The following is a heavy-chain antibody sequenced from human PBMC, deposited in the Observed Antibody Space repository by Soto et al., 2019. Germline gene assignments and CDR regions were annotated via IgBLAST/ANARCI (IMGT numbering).Heavy chain of an antibody. J-gene: IGHJ4*02. Sequence: EVQLVESGGGLVQPGGSLRLSCAASGFTFSTSWMNWVRQAPGKGLEWVANMNPDGSWGRYVDSVKGRFTMSRDNAKYALSLQMTSLGADDAAVYYCFGGADYWGLGALVTFSS. D-gene: IGHD2-21*01. CDR2: MNPDGSWG. CDR1: GFTFSTSW. V-gene: IGHV3-7*01. CDR3: FGGADY.